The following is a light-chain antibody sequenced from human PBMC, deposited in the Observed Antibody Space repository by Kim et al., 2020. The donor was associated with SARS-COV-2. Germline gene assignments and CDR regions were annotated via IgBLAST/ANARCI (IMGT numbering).Light chain of an antibody. J-gene: IGKJ2*01. CDR1: QSVSSN. Sequence: EIVMTQSPATLSVSPGASATLSCRASQSVSSNLAWYQQKPGQAPRLLIYGASTRVTGIPTRFSGSGSGTEFTLTISSLQSEDFAVYYCQQYNNWPPYTVGQGTKLEIK. CDR3: QQYNNWPPYT. CDR2: GAS. V-gene: IGKV3-15*01.